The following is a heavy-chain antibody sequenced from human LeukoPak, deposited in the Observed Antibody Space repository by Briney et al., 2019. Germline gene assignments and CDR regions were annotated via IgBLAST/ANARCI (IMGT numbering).Heavy chain of an antibody. CDR3: AREIVGYDAFDI. J-gene: IGHJ3*02. Sequence: GGSLRLSCTASEFTLGSYWVSWVRQTPAKGLEWMANIRQDGYIKYYVDSVRGRFSISRDNAKNSLYLQMNNLRVDDTALYYCAREIVGYDAFDIWGQGTMVTVSS. D-gene: IGHD1-1*01. CDR1: EFTLGSYW. CDR2: IRQDGYIK. V-gene: IGHV3-7*01.